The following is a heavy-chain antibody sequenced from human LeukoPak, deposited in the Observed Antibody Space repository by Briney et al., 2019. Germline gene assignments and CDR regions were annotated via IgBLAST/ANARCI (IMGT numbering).Heavy chain of an antibody. CDR1: GFTFSSFG. CDR2: ISNSADRT. D-gene: IGHD5/OR15-5a*01. Sequence: GGVLNLSCAASGFTFSSFGMSGVGQVPGKGREGVSGISNSADRTYDAENGRGPFTSSRDNSKNTVVLQMNSLAVEDSAVYYWAKGTSTMANRPADNWGQGTLVTVSS. J-gene: IGHJ4*02. CDR3: AKGTSTMANRPADN. V-gene: IGHV3-23*01.